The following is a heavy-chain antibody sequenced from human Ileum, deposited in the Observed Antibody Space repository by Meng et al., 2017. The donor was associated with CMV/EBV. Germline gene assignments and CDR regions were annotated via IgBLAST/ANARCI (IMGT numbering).Heavy chain of an antibody. CDR3: ATSNAAAGNS. V-gene: IGHV3-7*01. Sequence: GESLKISCAASGFTFSSYWMSWVRQAPGKGLEWVANIKQDESAIHYVDSVKGRFTISRDNAKNSLYLQRTSLTGEDTAVYYCATSNAAAGNSWGHGTLVTVSS. CDR2: IKQDESAI. J-gene: IGHJ4*03. D-gene: IGHD6-13*01. CDR1: GFTFSSYW.